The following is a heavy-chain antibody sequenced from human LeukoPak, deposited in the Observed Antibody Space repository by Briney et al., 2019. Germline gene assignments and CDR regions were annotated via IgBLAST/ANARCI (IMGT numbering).Heavy chain of an antibody. J-gene: IGHJ5*01. CDR1: GGSFSGYY. Sequence: SETLSLTCAVYGGSFSGYYWTWIRQSPGRGLEWLGEINHSGGTYYNPSLQSRITMSVDTSKNQFSLRMTSVTAADTAVYYCVRGFRGFNYRRGGKNWFDSWGQGTLVTVSS. CDR3: VRGFRGFNYRRGGKNWFDS. D-gene: IGHD5-18*01. V-gene: IGHV4-34*01. CDR2: INHSGGT.